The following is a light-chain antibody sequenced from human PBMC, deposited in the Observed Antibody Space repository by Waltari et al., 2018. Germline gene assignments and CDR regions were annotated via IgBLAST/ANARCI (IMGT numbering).Light chain of an antibody. CDR2: QDS. CDR1: TLGDKY. Sequence: SYELTQPPSVSVSPGQTASTTCPGDTLGDKYACWYQQKPGPSPVLVIYQDSKRPSGIPERFSGSNSGNTATLTISGTQAMDEADYYCQAWDSSTKVFGTGTKVTVL. J-gene: IGLJ1*01. V-gene: IGLV3-1*01. CDR3: QAWDSSTKV.